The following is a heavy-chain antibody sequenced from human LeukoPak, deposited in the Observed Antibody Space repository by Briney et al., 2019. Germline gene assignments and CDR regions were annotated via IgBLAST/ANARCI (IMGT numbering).Heavy chain of an antibody. CDR1: GGSISSGDYY. V-gene: IGHV4-30-4*08. CDR3: ARESELLRFGELNARYFDY. D-gene: IGHD3-10*01. J-gene: IGHJ4*02. Sequence: SETLSLTCTVSGGSISSGDYYWSWIRQPPGKGLEWIGYIYYSGSTYYNPSLKSRVTISVDTSKNQFSLKLSSVTAADTAVYYCARESELLRFGELNARYFDYWGQGTLVTVSS. CDR2: IYYSGST.